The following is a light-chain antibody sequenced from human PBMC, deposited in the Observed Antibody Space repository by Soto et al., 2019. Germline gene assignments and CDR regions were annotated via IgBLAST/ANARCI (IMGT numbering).Light chain of an antibody. Sequence: EILMTQSPATLSVSPGERATLSCRASESVSINLAWYQQKPGQAPRLLISGSSTRATGVPARFSGSGSGTEFTLTISSLQSEDFVVYYCQQYNNWPITFGQGTRLEIK. V-gene: IGKV3-15*01. J-gene: IGKJ5*01. CDR1: ESVSIN. CDR3: QQYNNWPIT. CDR2: GSS.